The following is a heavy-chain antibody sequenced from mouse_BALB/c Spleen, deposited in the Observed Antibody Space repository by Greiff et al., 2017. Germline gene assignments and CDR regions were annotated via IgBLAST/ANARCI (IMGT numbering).Heavy chain of an antibody. V-gene: IGHV5-6*01. Sequence: EVKLVESGGDLVKPGGSLKLSCAASGFTFSSYGMSWVRHTPDKRLEWVATISSGGSYTYYPDSVKGRFTISRDNAKNTLYLQMSSLKSEDTAMYYCARHKATARATDAMDYWGQGTSVTVSS. CDR2: ISSGGSYT. CDR3: ARHKATARATDAMDY. D-gene: IGHD3-2*01. CDR1: GFTFSSYG. J-gene: IGHJ4*01.